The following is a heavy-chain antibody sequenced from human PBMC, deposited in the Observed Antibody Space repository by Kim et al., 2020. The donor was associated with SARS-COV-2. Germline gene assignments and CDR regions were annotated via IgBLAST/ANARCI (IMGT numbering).Heavy chain of an antibody. D-gene: IGHD2-2*01. CDR1: GFTFSSYA. CDR3: AMQHARSTSCCQIDY. V-gene: IGHV3-23*01. Sequence: GGSLRLSCAASGFTFSSYAMSWVRQAPGKGLEWVSAISGSGGSTYYADSVKGRFTISRDNSKNTLYLQMNSLRAEDTAVYYCAMQHARSTSCCQIDYWGQGTLVTVSS. CDR2: ISGSGGST. J-gene: IGHJ4*02.